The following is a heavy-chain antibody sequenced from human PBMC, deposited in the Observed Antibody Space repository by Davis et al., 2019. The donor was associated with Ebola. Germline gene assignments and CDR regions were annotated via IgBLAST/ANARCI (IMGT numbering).Heavy chain of an antibody. Sequence: PGGSLRLSCSVSGGSMTSGVSYWGWIRQPPGKGLEWIASLYYSGSTYYNPSLKSRATISVDPSKNQFSLNLNSMTAADTAIYYCARNSSGFGHFDYWGQGILVTVSS. CDR1: GGSMTSGVSY. CDR3: ARNSSGFGHFDY. CDR2: LYYSGST. D-gene: IGHD6-19*01. V-gene: IGHV4-39*07. J-gene: IGHJ4*02.